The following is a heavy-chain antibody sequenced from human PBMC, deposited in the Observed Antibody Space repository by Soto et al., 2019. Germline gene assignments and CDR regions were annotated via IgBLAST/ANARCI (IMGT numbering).Heavy chain of an antibody. V-gene: IGHV1-69*02. CDR2: IIPILGIA. D-gene: IGHD3-22*01. J-gene: IGHJ4*02. CDR3: ARARNYYDSSGTIDY. CDR1: GGTFSTYT. Sequence: ASVKVSCKASGGTFSTYTISWVRQAPGQGLEWMGRIIPILGIANYAQKFQGRVTITADKSTSTAYMELSSLRSEDTAVYYCARARNYYDSSGTIDYWGQGTLVTVSS.